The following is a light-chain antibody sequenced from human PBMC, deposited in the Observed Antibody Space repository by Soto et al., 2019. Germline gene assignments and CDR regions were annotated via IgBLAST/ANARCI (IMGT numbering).Light chain of an antibody. V-gene: IGKV3-20*01. CDR1: QSVSSSY. Sequence: EIVLTQSPGTLSLSPGERATLSCRASQSVSSSYLAWYQQKPGQAHRLLIYGASSRATGIPYRFSGSGSGTDCTLTISRLEPEDFAVYYCQQYGSSLALTFGGGTKVEIK. CDR2: GAS. CDR3: QQYGSSLALT. J-gene: IGKJ4*01.